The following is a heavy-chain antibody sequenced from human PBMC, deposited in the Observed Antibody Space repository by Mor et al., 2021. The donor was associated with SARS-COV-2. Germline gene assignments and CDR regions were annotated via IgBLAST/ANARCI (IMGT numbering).Heavy chain of an antibody. V-gene: IGHV3-11*01. CDR2: GRSI. Sequence: GRSIDYADSMKGRFTISRDNAKNSLYLQMNSLRADDTAVYFCARDNCAGDCYPTPSWFHPWGRGTLV. CDR3: ARDNCAGDCYPTPSWFHP. D-gene: IGHD2-21*01. J-gene: IGHJ5*02.